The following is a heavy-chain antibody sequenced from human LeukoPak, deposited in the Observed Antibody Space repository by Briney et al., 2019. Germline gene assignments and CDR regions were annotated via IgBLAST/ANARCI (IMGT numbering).Heavy chain of an antibody. Sequence: ASVKVSCKASGYTFTSYDINSVRQATGQGLEWMGWMNPNSGNTGYAQKFQGRVTMTRNTSISTAYMELSSLRSEHTAVYYCAGSITHNYYYGMDVWGQGTTVTVSS. CDR1: GYTFTSYD. J-gene: IGHJ6*02. CDR2: MNPNSGNT. CDR3: AGSITHNYYYGMDV. V-gene: IGHV1-8*01. D-gene: IGHD3-10*01.